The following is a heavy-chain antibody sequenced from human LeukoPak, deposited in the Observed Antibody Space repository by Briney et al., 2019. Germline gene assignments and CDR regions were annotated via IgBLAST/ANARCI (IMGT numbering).Heavy chain of an antibody. Sequence: ASVKVSCKASGYTFTSYDINWVRQATGQGLEWMGWMNPNSGNTGYAQKFQGRVTMTRNTSISTAYMELSSLRSEDTAVYYCARVDCSGGSCCSGWYDFDYWGQGTLVTVSS. CDR1: GYTFTSYD. J-gene: IGHJ4*02. CDR3: ARVDCSGGSCCSGWYDFDY. D-gene: IGHD2-15*01. CDR2: MNPNSGNT. V-gene: IGHV1-8*01.